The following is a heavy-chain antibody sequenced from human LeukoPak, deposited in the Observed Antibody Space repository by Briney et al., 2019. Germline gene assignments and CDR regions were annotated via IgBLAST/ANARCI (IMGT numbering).Heavy chain of an antibody. Sequence: ASVKVSCKASGYTFPDYGISWVRQAPGQGLEWMGWISADIGDTNYAQNFQGRVTMTRDRSTSTGYMELTSLTSDDTAVYYCARDRLGYCGYGSCLLFDNWGQGTLGTVSS. CDR1: GYTFPDYG. D-gene: IGHD2-15*01. CDR3: ARDRLGYCGYGSCLLFDN. J-gene: IGHJ4*02. V-gene: IGHV1-18*01. CDR2: ISADIGDT.